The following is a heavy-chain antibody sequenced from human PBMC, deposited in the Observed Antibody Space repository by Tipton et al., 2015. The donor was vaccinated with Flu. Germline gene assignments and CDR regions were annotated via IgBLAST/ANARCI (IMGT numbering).Heavy chain of an antibody. CDR3: ARDEAYYDILTGYWNFYYGMDV. V-gene: IGHV4-4*07. J-gene: IGHJ6*02. D-gene: IGHD3-9*01. CDR1: VASISSYY. CDR2: IYTSGNT. Sequence: TLSLTCTVSVASISSYYWSWIRQPAGKGLEWIGRIYTSGNTNYNPSLKSGVTMSVDTSKNQFSLKLSSVTAADTAVYYCARDEAYYDILTGYWNFYYGMDVWGQGTTVTVSS.